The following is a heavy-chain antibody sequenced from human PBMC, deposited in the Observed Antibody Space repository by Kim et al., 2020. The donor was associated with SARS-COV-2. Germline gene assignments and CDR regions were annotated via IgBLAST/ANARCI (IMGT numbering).Heavy chain of an antibody. V-gene: IGHV3-74*01. CDR3: AGVVGGAPYYFDN. D-gene: IGHD3-10*01. CDR2: INNDGSRT. Sequence: GGSLRLSCAASGFTFSSYWLHWVRQAPGKGLVWVSRINNDGSRTCYADSVKGRFTISRDNAKNTLYLQMNSLRGEDTAVYYCAGVVGGAPYYFDNSGE. CDR1: GFTFSSYW. J-gene: IGHJ4*02.